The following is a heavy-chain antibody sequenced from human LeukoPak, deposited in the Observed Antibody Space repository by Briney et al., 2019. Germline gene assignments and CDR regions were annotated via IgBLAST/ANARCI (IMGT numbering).Heavy chain of an antibody. CDR3: ARGPMIAQYFHH. Sequence: GGSLRLSCAASGFTFSSYAMSWVRQAPGKGLEWVSAISGSGDSTYYADSVKGRSTISRDNSKNTLYLQMSSLRADDTAMYYCARGPMIAQYFHHWGQGTLVTVSS. CDR1: GFTFSSYA. J-gene: IGHJ1*01. V-gene: IGHV3-23*01. D-gene: IGHD3-22*01. CDR2: ISGSGDST.